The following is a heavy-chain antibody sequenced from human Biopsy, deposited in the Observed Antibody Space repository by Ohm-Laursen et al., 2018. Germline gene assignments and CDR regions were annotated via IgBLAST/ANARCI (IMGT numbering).Heavy chain of an antibody. CDR3: ARDRGSGWTDY. V-gene: IGHV4-59*01. Sequence: SETLSLTCSVSGYSMSTYCWSWIRQSPGEGLEWIGHIYYSGSTNYNPSLQSRVAMSIDTSKNQFSLRLNSVTAADTPTYYCARDRGSGWTDYWGQGTLVTVSS. CDR1: GYSMSTYC. CDR2: IYYSGST. D-gene: IGHD6-19*01. J-gene: IGHJ4*02.